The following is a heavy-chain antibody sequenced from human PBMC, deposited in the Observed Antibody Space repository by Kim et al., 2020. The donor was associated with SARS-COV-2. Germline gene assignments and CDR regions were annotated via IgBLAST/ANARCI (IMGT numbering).Heavy chain of an antibody. Sequence: GGSLRLSCAASGFTFSSYAMHWVRRAPGKGLEWVAVISYDGSNKYYADSVKGRFTISRDNSKNTLYLQMNSLRAEDTAVYYCAREWLPNYFDYWGQGTLVTVSS. V-gene: IGHV3-30-3*01. J-gene: IGHJ4*02. D-gene: IGHD6-19*01. CDR2: ISYDGSNK. CDR3: AREWLPNYFDY. CDR1: GFTFSSYA.